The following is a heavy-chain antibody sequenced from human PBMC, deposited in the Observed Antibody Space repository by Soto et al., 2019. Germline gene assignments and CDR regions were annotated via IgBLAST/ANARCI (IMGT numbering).Heavy chain of an antibody. CDR1: SGSISSSNW. CDR2: IYHSGST. J-gene: IGHJ6*03. CDR3: ASTVTVDYYYYYMDV. Sequence: QVQLQESGPGLVKPSGTLSLTCAVSSGSISSSNWWCWVRQPPGKGLEWIGEIYHSGSTNYNPSLKSRVTISVDKSKNQFSLKLSSVTAADTAVYYCASTVTVDYYYYYMDVWGKGTTVTVSS. V-gene: IGHV4-4*02. D-gene: IGHD4-17*01.